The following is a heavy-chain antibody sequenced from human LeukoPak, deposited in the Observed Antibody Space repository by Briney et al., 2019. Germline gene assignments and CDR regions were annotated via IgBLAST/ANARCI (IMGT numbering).Heavy chain of an antibody. CDR1: GYTFTGYY. CDR2: INPNSGGT. D-gene: IGHD1-1*01. V-gene: IGHV1-2*02. CDR3: ASGIKYNWNDGPGDAFDM. J-gene: IGHJ3*02. Sequence: ASVKVSCKASGYTFTGYYMHWVRQAPGQGLEWMGWINPNSGGTNYAQKFQGRVTMTRDTSISTAYMELSRLRSDDTAVYYCASGIKYNWNDGPGDAFDMWGQGTMVSVSS.